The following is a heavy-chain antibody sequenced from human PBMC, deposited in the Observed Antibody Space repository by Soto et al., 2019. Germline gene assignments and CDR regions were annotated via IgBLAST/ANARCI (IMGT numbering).Heavy chain of an antibody. CDR3: AIYLVPYSSSSCGRGWFDP. D-gene: IGHD6-6*01. CDR1: GGSISSSSYY. CDR2: IYYSGST. J-gene: IGHJ5*02. Sequence: SETLSLTCTVSGGSISSSSYYWGWIRQPPGKGLEWIGSIYYSGSTYYNPSLKSRVTISVDTSKNQFSLKLSSVTAADTAVYYCAIYLVPYSSSSCGRGWFDPWGEGTLVTVSS. V-gene: IGHV4-39*01.